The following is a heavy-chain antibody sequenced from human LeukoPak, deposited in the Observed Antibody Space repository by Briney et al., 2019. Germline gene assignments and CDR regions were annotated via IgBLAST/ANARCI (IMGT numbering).Heavy chain of an antibody. V-gene: IGHV4-34*01. CDR1: GGSFSGYY. CDR3: ARGGDRYSYGVLFDY. Sequence: SETLSLTCAVYGGSFSGYYWSWIRQPPGKGLEWIGEINHSGSTNYNPSLKSRVTMSVDTSKNQFSLKLSSVTAADTAVYYCARGGDRYSYGVLFDYWGQGTLVTVSS. J-gene: IGHJ4*02. CDR2: INHSGST. D-gene: IGHD5-18*01.